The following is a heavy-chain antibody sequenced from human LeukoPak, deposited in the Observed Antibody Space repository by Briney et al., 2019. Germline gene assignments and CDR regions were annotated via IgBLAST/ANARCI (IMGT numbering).Heavy chain of an antibody. CDR1: GFTFSSYA. D-gene: IGHD3-9*01. J-gene: IGHJ4*02. Sequence: GGSLRLSCAASGFTFSSYAMTWVRQAPGKGLEWVSTLSGSGSSTYYADSVKGRFTISRDNSKNTLYLQMNSLRAEGTAVYYCAKGPLTGYPLDYWGQGTLVTVSS. CDR3: AKGPLTGYPLDY. CDR2: LSGSGSST. V-gene: IGHV3-23*01.